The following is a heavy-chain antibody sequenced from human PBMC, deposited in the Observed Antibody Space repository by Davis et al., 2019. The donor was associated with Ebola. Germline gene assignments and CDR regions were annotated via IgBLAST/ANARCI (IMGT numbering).Heavy chain of an antibody. CDR2: IYYSGST. J-gene: IGHJ5*02. D-gene: IGHD3-10*01. Sequence: PSETLSLTCTVSGGSVSSGSYYWSWIRQPPGKGLEWIGYIYYSGSTNYNPSLKSRVTISVDTSKNQFSLKLSSVTAADTAVYYCARGFVRDYYGSSWGQGTLVTVSS. CDR1: GGSVSSGSYY. CDR3: ARGFVRDYYGSS. V-gene: IGHV4-61*01.